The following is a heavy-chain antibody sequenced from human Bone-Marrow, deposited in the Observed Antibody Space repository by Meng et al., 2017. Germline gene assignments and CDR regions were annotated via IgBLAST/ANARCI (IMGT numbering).Heavy chain of an antibody. Sequence: ASVQVSCKASGYTFPDYWLHWVRRAPGQGLEWMGRINPKSGDTHYAQRCQGRVTMTGDTSISTAYMELSGLRSDDTAMYYCARDEDISAAGKLFGDYWGQGTLVTVSS. CDR3: ARDEDISAAGKLFGDY. CDR1: GYTFPDYW. J-gene: IGHJ4*02. CDR2: INPKSGDT. V-gene: IGHV1-2*06. D-gene: IGHD6-13*01.